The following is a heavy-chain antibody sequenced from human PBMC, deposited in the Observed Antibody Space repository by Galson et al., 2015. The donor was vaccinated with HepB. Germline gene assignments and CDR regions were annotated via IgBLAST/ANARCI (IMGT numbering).Heavy chain of an antibody. J-gene: IGHJ4*02. CDR1: GFTFSSYE. Sequence: SLRLSCAASGFTFSSYEMNWVRQAPGKGLEWVSYISSSGSTIYYADSVEGRFTISRDNAKNSLYLQMNSLRAEDTAVYYCARADTAMVSFDYWGQGTPVTVSS. CDR3: ARADTAMVSFDY. V-gene: IGHV3-48*03. CDR2: ISSSGSTI. D-gene: IGHD5-18*01.